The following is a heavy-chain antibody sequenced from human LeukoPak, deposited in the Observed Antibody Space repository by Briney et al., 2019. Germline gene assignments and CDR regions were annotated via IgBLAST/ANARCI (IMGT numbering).Heavy chain of an antibody. V-gene: IGHV3-48*01. CDR3: ANENYYGSGSYADH. CDR1: EFTFSGYA. Sequence: GGSLRLSCAASEFTFSGYAMNWVRQAPGKGLEWVSYITSSSSTIYYADSVKGRFTISRDNAKNSLYLQMNSLRAEDTAVYFCANENYYGSGSYADHWGQGTLVTVSS. J-gene: IGHJ4*02. D-gene: IGHD3-10*01. CDR2: ITSSSSTI.